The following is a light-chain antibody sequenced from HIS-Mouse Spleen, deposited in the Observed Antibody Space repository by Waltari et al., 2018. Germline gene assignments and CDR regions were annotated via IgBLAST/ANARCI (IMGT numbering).Light chain of an antibody. CDR2: DVS. V-gene: IGLV2-14*03. Sequence: QSALTQPASVSGSPGQSITISCTGTSSDVGGYNSFSWYQQHPGKAPKLMIYDVSNRPSGVSNRFSGSKSGNTASLTISGLQAEDEADYYCSSYTSSSTVVFGGGTKLTVL. J-gene: IGLJ2*01. CDR1: SSDVGGYNS. CDR3: SSYTSSSTVV.